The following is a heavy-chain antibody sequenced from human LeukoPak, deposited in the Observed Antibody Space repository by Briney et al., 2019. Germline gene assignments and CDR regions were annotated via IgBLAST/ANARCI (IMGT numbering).Heavy chain of an antibody. CDR1: GGTFSSYA. CDR3: ARDSRSSSSAYYFDY. CDR2: IIPIFGTA. V-gene: IGHV1-69*13. J-gene: IGHJ4*02. Sequence: WASVKVSCKASGGTFSSYAISWVRQAPEQGLEWMGGIIPIFGTANYAQKFQGRVTITADESTSTAYMELSSLRSEDTAVYYCARDSRSSSSAYYFDYWGQGTLVTVSS. D-gene: IGHD6-6*01.